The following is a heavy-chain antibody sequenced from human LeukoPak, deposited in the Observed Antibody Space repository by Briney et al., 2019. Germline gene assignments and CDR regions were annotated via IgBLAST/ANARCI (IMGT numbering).Heavy chain of an antibody. V-gene: IGHV1-18*01. CDR1: GYTFTSYD. D-gene: IGHD2-2*01. CDR3: ARDCSSTSCYGAYYYYYGMDV. CDR2: IIPIFGTA. J-gene: IGHJ6*02. Sequence: ASVKVSCKASGYTFTSYDINWVRQATGQGLEWMGGIIPIFGTANYAQKLQGRVTMTTDTSTSTAYMELRSLRSDDTAVYYCARDCSSTSCYGAYYYYYGMDVWGQGTTVTVSS.